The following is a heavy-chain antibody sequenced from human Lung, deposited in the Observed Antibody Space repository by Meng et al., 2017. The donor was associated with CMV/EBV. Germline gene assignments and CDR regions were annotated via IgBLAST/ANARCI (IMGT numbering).Heavy chain of an antibody. CDR1: GYTFTGHY. CDR3: ARDDNWGPDY. D-gene: IGHD7-27*01. Sequence: ASVXVSCKASGYTFTGHYMHWVRQAPGQGLEWMGWIHPNTGGTNYAQNFQGRVTLTRDTSIRTVYMELSSLRSDDTAMYYCARDDNWGPDYWCQGTLVTVSS. CDR2: IHPNTGGT. V-gene: IGHV1-2*02. J-gene: IGHJ4*02.